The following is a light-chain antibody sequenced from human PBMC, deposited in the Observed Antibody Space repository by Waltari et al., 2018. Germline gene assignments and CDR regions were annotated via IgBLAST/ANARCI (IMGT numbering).Light chain of an antibody. J-gene: IGLJ2*01. V-gene: IGLV2-11*01. CDR3: CSYAGSYTWV. CDR1: SSDVGGYNY. CDR2: DVT. Sequence: QSALTQPRSVSGSPGQSVTISCTGTSSDVGGYNYVSWYQQHPGKAPNLMIYDVTKRPSGVPDRFSVSKSGNTASLTISGLQAEDEADYYCCSYAGSYTWVFGGGTKLTVL.